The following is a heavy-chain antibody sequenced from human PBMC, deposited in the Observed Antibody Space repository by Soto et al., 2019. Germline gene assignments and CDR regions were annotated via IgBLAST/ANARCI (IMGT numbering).Heavy chain of an antibody. V-gene: IGHV3-23*01. CDR3: AKDRYCSSTSCYRDTEDYFDY. Sequence: EVQLLESGGGLVQPGGSLRLSCAASGFTFSSYAMSWVRQAPGKGLEWVSAISGSGGSTYYADSVKGRFTISRDNSKNTLYLQMNSLRAEDTAVYYCAKDRYCSSTSCYRDTEDYFDYWGQGTLVTVSS. CDR1: GFTFSSYA. CDR2: ISGSGGST. D-gene: IGHD2-2*02. J-gene: IGHJ4*02.